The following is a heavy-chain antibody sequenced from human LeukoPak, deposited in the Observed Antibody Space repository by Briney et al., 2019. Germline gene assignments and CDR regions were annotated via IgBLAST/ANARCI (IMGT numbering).Heavy chain of an antibody. D-gene: IGHD5-12*01. J-gene: IGHJ4*02. Sequence: ASVKVSCKASGYTFTSYGISWVRQAPGQELEWMGWINAYNGNPNYAQKLQGRVTMTTDTATSTAYMELRSLRSDDTAVYYCARDLWDIVATFDYWGQGTLVTVSS. CDR1: GYTFTSYG. V-gene: IGHV1-18*01. CDR3: ARDLWDIVATFDY. CDR2: INAYNGNP.